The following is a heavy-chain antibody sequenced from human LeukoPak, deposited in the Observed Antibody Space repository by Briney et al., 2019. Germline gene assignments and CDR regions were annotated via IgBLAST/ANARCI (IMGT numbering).Heavy chain of an antibody. V-gene: IGHV4-61*02. J-gene: IGHJ6*02. D-gene: IGHD5-24*01. CDR3: ARADGYYYYGMDV. Sequence: ALSLTRTVSGGSISIVMYWCRWVRQPAGKGLGWNGRICTSGSTNYYPSLRSRVTISVDTSKNQFSLKLSSVTGADTAVYYCARADGYYYYGMDVWGQGTTVTVSS. CDR1: GGSISIVMYW. CDR2: ICTSGST.